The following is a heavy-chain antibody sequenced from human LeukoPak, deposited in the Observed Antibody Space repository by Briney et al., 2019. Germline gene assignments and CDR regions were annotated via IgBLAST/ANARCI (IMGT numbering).Heavy chain of an antibody. CDR3: ARVPRIHFRITGTSGFDY. J-gene: IGHJ4*02. D-gene: IGHD1-20*01. CDR2: IYYSGST. Sequence: SETLSLTCTVSGGSISSSSYYWGWIRQPPGKGLEWIGSIYYSGSTYYNPSLKSRVTISVDTSKNQFSLKLGSVTAADTAVYYCARVPRIHFRITGTSGFDYWGQGTLVTVSS. CDR1: GGSISSSSYY. V-gene: IGHV4-39*07.